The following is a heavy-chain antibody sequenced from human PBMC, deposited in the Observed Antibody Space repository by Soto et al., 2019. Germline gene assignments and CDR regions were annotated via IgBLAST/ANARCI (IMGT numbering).Heavy chain of an antibody. V-gene: IGHV4-34*01. CDR2: INRGGST. D-gene: IGHD3-10*01. CDR1: GGSFSNDY. CDR3: ARGYGSGSYYNY. Sequence: QVQLHQWGAGLLKPSETLSLTCAVYGGSFSNDYWSWIRQSPGKGLEWNGEINRGGSTNYNPSLKSRVSISVDTSKNQFSLRLISVTAADMAVYYCARGYGSGSYYNYWGQGTLVTVSS. J-gene: IGHJ4*02.